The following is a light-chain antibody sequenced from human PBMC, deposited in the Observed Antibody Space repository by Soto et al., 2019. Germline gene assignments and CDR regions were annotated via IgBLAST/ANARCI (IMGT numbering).Light chain of an antibody. J-gene: IGLJ2*01. V-gene: IGLV1-40*01. CDR3: QSYDSSLSVV. CDR2: GNS. CDR1: SANIGAGYD. Sequence: QSVLTQPPSVSGAPGQRVTISCTGSSANIGAGYDVHWYPQLPGTAPKLLIYGNSNRPSGVPDRFSGSKSGTSASLAITGLQAEDEADYYCQSYDSSLSVVFGGGTKLPVL.